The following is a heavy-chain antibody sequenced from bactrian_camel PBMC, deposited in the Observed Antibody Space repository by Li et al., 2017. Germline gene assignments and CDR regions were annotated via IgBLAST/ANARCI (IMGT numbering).Heavy chain of an antibody. J-gene: IGHJ6*01. CDR1: GYTPTIGC. V-gene: IGHV3S1*01. D-gene: IGHD4*01. CDR2: IVRGNGRT. Sequence: QVQLVESGGGSVQAGGSLRLSCAASGYTPTIGCMIWFRQAPGKEREGVTFIVRGNGRTNYADSVKGRFFISRDNAKNTLYLQLNSLKTEDTAMYYCAGRGDYVLILGSWGQGTQGT. CDR3: AGRGDYVLILGS.